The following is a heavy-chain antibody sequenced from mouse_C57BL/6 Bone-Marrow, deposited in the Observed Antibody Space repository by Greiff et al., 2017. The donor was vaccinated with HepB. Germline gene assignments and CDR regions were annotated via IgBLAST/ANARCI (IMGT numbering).Heavy chain of an antibody. D-gene: IGHD2-3*01. V-gene: IGHV14-1*01. J-gene: IGHJ4*01. CDR3: TTNGYYLYYAMDY. CDR2: IDPEDGDT. CDR1: GFNIKDYY. Sequence: VQLKESGAELVRPGASVKLSCTASGFNIKDYYMHWVKQRPEQGLEWIGRIDPEDGDTEYAPKFQGKATMTADTSSNTAYLQLSSLTSEDTAVYYCTTNGYYLYYAMDYWGQGTSVTVSS.